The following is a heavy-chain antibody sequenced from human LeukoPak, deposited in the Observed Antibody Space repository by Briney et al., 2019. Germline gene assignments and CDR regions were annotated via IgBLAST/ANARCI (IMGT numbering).Heavy chain of an antibody. J-gene: IGHJ6*03. CDR2: IIPMFGPA. Sequence: SVKVSCKASGGTFSSYAITWVRQAPGQGLEWMGGIIPMFGPANYAQKFQGRVTITADESTSTAYMELSSLRSEDTAVYYCARGDREYYYYYMDVWGKGTTVTISS. CDR1: GGTFSSYA. V-gene: IGHV1-69*01. CDR3: ARGDREYYYYYMDV.